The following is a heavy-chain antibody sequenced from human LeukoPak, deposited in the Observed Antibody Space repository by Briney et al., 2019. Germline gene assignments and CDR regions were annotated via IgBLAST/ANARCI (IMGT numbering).Heavy chain of an antibody. J-gene: IGHJ4*02. CDR1: GFTFW. CDR3: ARDVQSGYYGY. Sequence: GGSLRLSCAASGFTFWMSWVRQAPGKGLEWVANIKQDGSEKYYVDSVKGRFTISRDNAKNSLYLQMNSLGAEDTAVYYCARDVQSGYYGYWGQGTLVTVSS. CDR2: IKQDGSEK. D-gene: IGHD3-22*01. V-gene: IGHV3-7*01.